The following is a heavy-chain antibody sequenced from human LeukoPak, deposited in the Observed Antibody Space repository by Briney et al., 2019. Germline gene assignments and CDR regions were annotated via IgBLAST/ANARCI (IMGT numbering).Heavy chain of an antibody. CDR3: ARSSYSSSSSV. J-gene: IGHJ3*01. Sequence: PGGSLRLSCAVSGFTFSGFWMSWSRQAPGKVLEWVASINSDGSEGYYADVVKGRFTISRDNAKNSLYLQINSLRAEDTAVYYCARSSYSSSSSVWGQGTMVTVSS. CDR2: INSDGSEG. V-gene: IGHV3-7*03. D-gene: IGHD6-6*01. CDR1: GFTFSGFW.